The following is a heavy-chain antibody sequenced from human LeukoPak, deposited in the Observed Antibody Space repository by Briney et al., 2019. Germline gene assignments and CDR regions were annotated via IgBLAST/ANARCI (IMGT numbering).Heavy chain of an antibody. CDR3: ARSPGKDSSSHVWVNWFDP. D-gene: IGHD6-6*01. CDR2: ISAYNGNT. Sequence: ASVKVSCKASGYTFTSYGISWVRQAPGQGLEWMGWISAYNGNTNYAQKLQGRVTMTRDMSTSTVYMELSSLRSEDTAVYYCARSPGKDSSSHVWVNWFDPWGQGTLVTVSS. CDR1: GYTFTSYG. J-gene: IGHJ5*02. V-gene: IGHV1-18*01.